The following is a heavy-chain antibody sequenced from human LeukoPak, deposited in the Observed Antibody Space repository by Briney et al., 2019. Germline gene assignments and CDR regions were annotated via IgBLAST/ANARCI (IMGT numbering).Heavy chain of an antibody. CDR1: GYTFISYG. J-gene: IGHJ4*02. Sequence: SVKVSCKASGYTFISYGISWVRQAPGQGLEWMGRIIPILGIANYAQKFQGRVTITADKSTSTAYMELSSLRSEDTAVYYCATHYDKRYYFDYWGQGTLVTVSS. D-gene: IGHD3-22*01. V-gene: IGHV1-69*04. CDR2: IIPILGIA. CDR3: ATHYDKRYYFDY.